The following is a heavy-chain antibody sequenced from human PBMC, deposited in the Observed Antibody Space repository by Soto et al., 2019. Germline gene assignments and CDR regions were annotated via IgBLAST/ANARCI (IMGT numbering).Heavy chain of an antibody. CDR2: IKKDGSET. CDR3: VTDYNNSWYFPFDY. V-gene: IGHV3-7*04. CDR1: GFTFSTYW. Sequence: SGGSLRLSCAASGFTFSTYWMSWVRQAPGKGLEWVANIKKDGSETYYMDSVKGRFTISRDNAKNSLYLQMNSLRAEDTAVYYCVTDYNNSWYFPFDYWGQGTRVTVSS. D-gene: IGHD4-4*01. J-gene: IGHJ4*02.